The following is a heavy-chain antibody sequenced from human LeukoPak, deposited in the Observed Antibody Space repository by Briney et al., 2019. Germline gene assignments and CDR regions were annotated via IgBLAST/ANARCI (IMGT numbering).Heavy chain of an antibody. Sequence: GESLKISCQVSGYIFTDYWIGWVRQMPGKGLESMGIIYPADSDTAYSPFFQGQVTISADKSIRTVYLQWSSLKASDTAMYYCARPNITSYYDSRGYDAFDVWGQGTMVTVSS. D-gene: IGHD3-22*01. J-gene: IGHJ3*01. CDR3: ARPNITSYYDSRGYDAFDV. CDR2: IYPADSDT. CDR1: GYIFTDYW. V-gene: IGHV5-51*01.